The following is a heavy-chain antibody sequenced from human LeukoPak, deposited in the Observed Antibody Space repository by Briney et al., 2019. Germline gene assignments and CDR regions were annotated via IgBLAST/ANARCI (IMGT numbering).Heavy chain of an antibody. CDR1: GGSFSGYY. CDR3: ARGEVATVVTRGDAFDI. J-gene: IGHJ3*02. Sequence: SETLSLTCAVYGGSFSGYYWSWIRQPPGKGLEWIGEINHSGSTNYNPSLKSRVTISVDTSKNKFSLMLSSVTAADTAVYYCARGEVATVVTRGDAFDIWGQGTMVTVSS. D-gene: IGHD4-23*01. V-gene: IGHV4-34*01. CDR2: INHSGST.